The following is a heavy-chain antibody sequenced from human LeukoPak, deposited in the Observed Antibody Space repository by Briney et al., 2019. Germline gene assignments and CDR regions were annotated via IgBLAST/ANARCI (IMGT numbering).Heavy chain of an antibody. J-gene: IGHJ6*02. CDR1: GGSFSGYY. D-gene: IGHD5-18*01. V-gene: IGHV4-34*01. Sequence: SSETLSLTCAVYGGSFSGYYWSWIRQPPGKGLEWIGEINHSGSTNYNPSLKSRVTISVDTSKNQFSLKLSSVTAADTAVYYCARGGRGYSYGVYGMDVWGQGTTVTVSS. CDR3: ARGGRGYSYGVYGMDV. CDR2: INHSGST.